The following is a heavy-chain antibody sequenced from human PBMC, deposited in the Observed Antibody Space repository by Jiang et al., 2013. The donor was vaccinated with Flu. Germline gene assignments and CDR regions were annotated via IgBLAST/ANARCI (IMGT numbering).Heavy chain of an antibody. CDR3: YDQWPDSDY. CDR1: DYA. CDR2: IGSKTYDGTT. Sequence: DYAMNWVRPGVQGRGLEWVGFIGSKTYDGTTEYAASVKGRFTISRDDSKNTLYLQMNSLKTEDTAVYYCYDQWPDSDYWGQGTLVTVSS. D-gene: IGHD6-19*01. J-gene: IGHJ4*02. V-gene: IGHV3-49*04.